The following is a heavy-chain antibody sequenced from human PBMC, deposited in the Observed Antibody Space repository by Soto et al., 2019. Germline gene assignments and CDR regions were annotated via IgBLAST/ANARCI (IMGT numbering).Heavy chain of an antibody. Sequence: VRLQESGPGLVEPSDTLSLTCSVSGDSINKYYWSWIRQPAGKGLEWIGRIYSSGSANYNPSLKTRGTMSVDTSKNQVFLSVTSVTAADTAVYFCARGGTRSADLPTYWGQGIQVIVSS. CDR3: ARGGTRSADLPTY. D-gene: IGHD1-1*01. V-gene: IGHV4-4*07. CDR2: IYSSGSA. J-gene: IGHJ4*02. CDR1: GDSINKYY.